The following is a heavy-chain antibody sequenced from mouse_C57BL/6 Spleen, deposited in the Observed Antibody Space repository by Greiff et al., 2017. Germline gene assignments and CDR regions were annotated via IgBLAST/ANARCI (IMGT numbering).Heavy chain of an antibody. CDR2: IDPENGDT. D-gene: IGHD1-1*01. V-gene: IGHV14-4*01. Sequence: EVQRVESGAELVRPGASVKLSCTASGFNIKDDYMHWVKQRPEQGLEWIGWIDPENGDTEYASKFQGKATITADTSSNTAYLQLSSLTSEDTAVYYCTTSDYYGSSYPFAYWGQGTLVTVSA. CDR1: GFNIKDDY. CDR3: TTSDYYGSSYPFAY. J-gene: IGHJ3*01.